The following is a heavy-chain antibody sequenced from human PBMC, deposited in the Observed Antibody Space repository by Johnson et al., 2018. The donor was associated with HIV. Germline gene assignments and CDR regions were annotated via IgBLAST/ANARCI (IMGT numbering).Heavy chain of an antibody. D-gene: IGHD1-14*01. V-gene: IGHV3-30*02. Sequence: VQLVESGGGVVQPGGSLRLSCEASRFTFSSYGMHWVRQAPGKGLEWLAFIRSDGTNKYYADFVKGRFSISRDNSKNTLYLQMNSLRAEDTAVYYCAIIWNHTFDIWGQGTMVTVSS. CDR3: AIIWNHTFDI. J-gene: IGHJ3*02. CDR2: IRSDGTNK. CDR1: RFTFSSYG.